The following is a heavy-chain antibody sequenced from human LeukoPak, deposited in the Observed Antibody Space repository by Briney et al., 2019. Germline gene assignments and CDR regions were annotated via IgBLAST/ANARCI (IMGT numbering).Heavy chain of an antibody. D-gene: IGHD6-13*01. J-gene: IGHJ4*02. CDR3: ARAEAAAGKPTPFDY. CDR2: IIPIFGTA. Sequence: SVKVSCKASGGTFISYAISWVRQAPGQGLEWMGGIIPIFGTANYAQKFQGRVTITADKSTSTAYMELSSLRSEDTAVYYCARAEAAAGKPTPFDYWGQGTLVTVSS. CDR1: GGTFISYA. V-gene: IGHV1-69*06.